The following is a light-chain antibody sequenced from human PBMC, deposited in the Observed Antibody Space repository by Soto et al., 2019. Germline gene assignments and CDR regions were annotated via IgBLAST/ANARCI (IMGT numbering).Light chain of an antibody. J-gene: IGLJ1*01. CDR2: DVS. CDR3: SSYTSSSSRV. V-gene: IGLV2-14*01. Sequence: QSAPTQPASVSGSPGQSISISCTGTSSDVGGYNFVSWYQQHPGKAPKFVIYDVSYRPSGVSNRFSGSKTGNTASLTISGLQAEDEADYYCSSYTSSSSRVFGTGTKLTVL. CDR1: SSDVGGYNF.